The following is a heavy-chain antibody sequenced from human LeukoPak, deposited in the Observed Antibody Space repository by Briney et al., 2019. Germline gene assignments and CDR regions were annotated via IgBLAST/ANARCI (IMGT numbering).Heavy chain of an antibody. J-gene: IGHJ4*02. D-gene: IGHD3-9*01. Sequence: SGPTLVNPTQTLTLTCTFSGFSFSTSGVGVGWIRQPPGKALEWLAVIYWDEDNRYRPSLKSRLTITKDTSKNQVVLTMTNMDPVDTATYYCARSPYYDILTGSRGTFDYWGRGILVTVSS. CDR2: IYWDEDN. CDR1: GFSFSTSGVG. V-gene: IGHV2-5*02. CDR3: ARSPYYDILTGSRGTFDY.